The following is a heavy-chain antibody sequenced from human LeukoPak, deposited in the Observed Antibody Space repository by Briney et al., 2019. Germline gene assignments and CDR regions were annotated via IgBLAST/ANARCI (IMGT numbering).Heavy chain of an antibody. CDR1: GYTFTNYP. CDR2: INTANGNT. V-gene: IGHV1-3*04. Sequence: ASVKVSCKASGYTFTNYPMHWVRLAPGQRLEWMGWINTANGNTKYSQKFQGRVTMTRNTSISTAYMELSSLRSEDTAVYYCARGPHSSSFLTHWGQGTLVTVSS. CDR3: ARGPHSSSFLTH. J-gene: IGHJ4*02. D-gene: IGHD6-6*01.